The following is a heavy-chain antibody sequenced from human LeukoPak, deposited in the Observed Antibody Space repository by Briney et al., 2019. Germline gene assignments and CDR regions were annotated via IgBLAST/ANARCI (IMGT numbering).Heavy chain of an antibody. J-gene: IGHJ4*02. CDR2: ISGSGGST. Sequence: GGSLTLSCAAAGFTFSSYAMSWVRQLPGRGLEWVSAISGSGGSTYYADSVKGRFTISGDTSKNTLYLQMNSLRAEDTAVYYCAKNDQWRLGYFDYWGQGTLVTVSS. V-gene: IGHV3-23*01. CDR3: AKNDQWRLGYFDY. D-gene: IGHD6-19*01. CDR1: GFTFSSYA.